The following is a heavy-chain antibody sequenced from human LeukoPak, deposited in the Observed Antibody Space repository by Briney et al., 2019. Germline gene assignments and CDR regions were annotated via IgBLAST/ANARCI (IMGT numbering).Heavy chain of an antibody. CDR3: LLTGYYLYYFDY. CDR1: GGSISSSSYY. CDR2: IYYSGST. J-gene: IGHJ4*02. V-gene: IGHV4-39*01. Sequence: PSETLSLTCTVSGGSISSSSYYWGWIRQPPGKGLKWIGSIYYSGSTYYNPSLKSRVTISVDTSKNQFSLKLSSVTAADTAVYYCLLTGYYLYYFDYWGQGTLVTVSS. D-gene: IGHD3-9*01.